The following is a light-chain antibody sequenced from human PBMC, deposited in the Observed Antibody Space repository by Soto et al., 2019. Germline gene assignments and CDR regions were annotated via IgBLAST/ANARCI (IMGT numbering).Light chain of an antibody. J-gene: IGKJ1*01. V-gene: IGKV3-20*01. CDR3: QHYGRSRT. CDR2: GAS. Sequence: EVVLTQSPGTLSLSPGERATLSCRASQSVTNNYLAWYQQRPGLAPRLIIYGASSRATGIPDRFSGSGSGTVFTLTIGRLEPEDFAVYYCQHYGRSRTFGQGTKVDIK. CDR1: QSVTNNY.